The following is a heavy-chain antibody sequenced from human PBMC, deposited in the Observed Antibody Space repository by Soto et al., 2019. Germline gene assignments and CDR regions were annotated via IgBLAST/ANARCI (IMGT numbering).Heavy chain of an antibody. D-gene: IGHD2-21*02. V-gene: IGHV4-34*01. CDR3: ARGLTDVVTAIPGWFDP. CDR1: GGSFSGYY. Sequence: QVQLQQWGAGLLKPSETLSLTCAVYGGSFSGYYWSWIRQPPGKGLEWMGEINHSGSTNYNPSLKSRVTISVDTSKNQFSLKLSSVTAADTAVYYCARGLTDVVTAIPGWFDPWGQGTLVTVSS. CDR2: INHSGST. J-gene: IGHJ5*02.